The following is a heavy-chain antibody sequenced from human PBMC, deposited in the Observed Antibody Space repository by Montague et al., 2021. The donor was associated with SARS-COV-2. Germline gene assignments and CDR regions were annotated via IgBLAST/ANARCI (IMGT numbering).Heavy chain of an antibody. CDR2: ISSSGFAP. Sequence: SLRLSCAASGFTFDDYGMSWVHQAPGKGLAWVSSISSSGFAPYYAASVKGRFTFSRDNSKNTVTLQMNSLRAEDTAIYYCAKSLQVGATTPFDDWGQGILVTVSS. CDR3: AKSLQVGATTPFDD. J-gene: IGHJ4*02. D-gene: IGHD1-26*01. CDR1: GFTFDDYG. V-gene: IGHV3-23*01.